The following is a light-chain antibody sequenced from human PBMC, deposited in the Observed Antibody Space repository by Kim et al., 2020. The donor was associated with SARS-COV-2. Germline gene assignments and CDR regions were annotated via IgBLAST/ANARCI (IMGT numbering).Light chain of an antibody. CDR3: SSYTSSSTL. J-gene: IGLJ2*01. CDR1: SSDVGGYHY. CDR2: DVS. V-gene: IGLV2-14*03. Sequence: PGQSITISCTGTSSDVGGYHYVSWYQQHPGKAPKLMIYDVSNRPSGVSNRFSGSKSGNTASLTISGLQAEDEADYYCSSYTSSSTLFGGGTQLTVL.